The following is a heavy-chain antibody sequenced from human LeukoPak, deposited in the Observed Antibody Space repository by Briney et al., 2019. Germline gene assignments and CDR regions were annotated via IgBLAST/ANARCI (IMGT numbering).Heavy chain of an antibody. V-gene: IGHV4-39*07. CDR2: IYYSGST. CDR3: ADSRGSGWFDP. Sequence: PSETLSLTCTVSGGSISSSSYYWGWIRQPPGKGLEWIGSIYYSGSTYYNPSLKSRVTISVDTSKNQFSLKLSSVTAADTAVYYCADSRGSGWFDPWGQGTLVTVSS. D-gene: IGHD1-14*01. CDR1: GGSISSSSYY. J-gene: IGHJ5*02.